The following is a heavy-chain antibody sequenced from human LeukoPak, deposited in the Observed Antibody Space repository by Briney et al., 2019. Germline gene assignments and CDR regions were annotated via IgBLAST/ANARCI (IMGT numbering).Heavy chain of an antibody. CDR3: ARSRGAGPGAYFDY. J-gene: IGHJ4*02. CDR2: VSNSGHYT. Sequence: PGGSLRLSCAVSGFSFAAEYMSWIRQAPGQGLEWVSYVSNSGHYTNYADSVEGRFTISRDNAENSLCLQMSSLRAEDTAVYYCARSRGAGPGAYFDYWGQGTLVTVTS. V-gene: IGHV3-11*03. CDR1: GFSFAAEY. D-gene: IGHD6-19*01.